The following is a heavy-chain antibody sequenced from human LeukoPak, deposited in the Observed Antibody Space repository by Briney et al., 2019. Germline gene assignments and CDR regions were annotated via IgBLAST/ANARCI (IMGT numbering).Heavy chain of an antibody. D-gene: IGHD3-22*01. CDR3: ARDGEYYDSSGYYYRLFDY. J-gene: IGHJ4*02. CDR1: GFTFSSYA. CDR2: ISGSGGST. Sequence: GGSLRLSCAASGFTFSSYAMSWVRQAPGKGLEWVSAISGSGGSTYYADSVKGRFTISRDNSKNTLYLQMNSLRAEDTAVYYCARDGEYYDSSGYYYRLFDYWGQGTLVTVSS. V-gene: IGHV3-23*01.